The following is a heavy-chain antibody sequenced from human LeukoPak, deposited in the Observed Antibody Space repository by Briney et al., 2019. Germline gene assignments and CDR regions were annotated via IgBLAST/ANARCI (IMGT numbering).Heavy chain of an antibody. CDR1: GGSISSYY. CDR2: IYYSGST. V-gene: IGHV4-59*08. D-gene: IGHD2-21*02. CDR3: AAYCGGDCYSVFDY. J-gene: IGHJ4*02. Sequence: SETLSLTCTVSGGSISSYYWSWIRQPPGKGLEWIGYIYYSGSTNYNPSLKSRVTISVDTSKNQFSLKLSPVTAADTAVYYCAAYCGGDCYSVFDYWGQGTLVTVSS.